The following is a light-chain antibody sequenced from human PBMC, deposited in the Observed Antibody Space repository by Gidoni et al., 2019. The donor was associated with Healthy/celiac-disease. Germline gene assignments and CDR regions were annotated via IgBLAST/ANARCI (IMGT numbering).Light chain of an antibody. V-gene: IGKV3-20*01. CDR1: QSVSSSY. J-gene: IGKJ3*01. CDR2: GAS. Sequence: DIVLTQSPGTLSLSPGERATLSCRASQSVSSSYLAWYQQKPGQAPRLLIYGASSRATGLPVRFSGSGSGTDFTLTISRLEPEDFAVYYCQQYGSSPLFPFGPGTKVDIK. CDR3: QQYGSSPLFP.